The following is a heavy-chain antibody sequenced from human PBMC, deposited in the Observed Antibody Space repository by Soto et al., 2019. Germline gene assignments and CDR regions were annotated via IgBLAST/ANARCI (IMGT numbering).Heavy chain of an antibody. Sequence: GGSLRLSCAVSGFTFDDNAMHWVRQAPEKGLEWVSGINWKSDIGYADSVKGRFTIPRDNAENSLYLQMNSLRAEDTALYYCAISQDRGGRTTFIYWGQGTQVTVSS. V-gene: IGHV3-9*01. CDR2: INWKSDI. CDR3: AISQDRGGRTTFIY. CDR1: GFTFDDNA. D-gene: IGHD3-16*01. J-gene: IGHJ4*02.